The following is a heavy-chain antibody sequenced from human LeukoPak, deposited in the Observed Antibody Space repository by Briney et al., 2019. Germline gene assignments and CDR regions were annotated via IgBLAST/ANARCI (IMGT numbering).Heavy chain of an antibody. D-gene: IGHD1-1*01. J-gene: IGHJ5*02. V-gene: IGHV4-59*01. Sequence: SETLSLTCTVSGGSISSFYWSWIRQPPGKGLEWIGYVYYSGSTNYNPSLKNRVTISVDTSKNQFSLKLSSVTAADTAVYYCARHGTSGTNLNWFDPWGQGTLVTVSS. CDR2: VYYSGST. CDR1: GGSISSFY. CDR3: ARHGTSGTNLNWFDP.